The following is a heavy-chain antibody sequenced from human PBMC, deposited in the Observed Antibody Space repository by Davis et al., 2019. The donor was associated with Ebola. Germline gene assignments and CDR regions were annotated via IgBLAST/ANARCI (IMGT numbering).Heavy chain of an antibody. CDR1: GGPIGSDF. J-gene: IGHJ5*02. Sequence: SETLSLTCNVSGGPIGSDFWSWVRQPPGKGLEWMGYVSHTGSTYYNPSLKSRLTMSVDTSKNQFSLILTSLTAADTAVYYCVRHGGSHPGMDDYTFDLWGQGMLLTVSS. D-gene: IGHD3-16*01. CDR3: VRHGGSHPGMDDYTFDL. V-gene: IGHV4-59*08. CDR2: VSHTGST.